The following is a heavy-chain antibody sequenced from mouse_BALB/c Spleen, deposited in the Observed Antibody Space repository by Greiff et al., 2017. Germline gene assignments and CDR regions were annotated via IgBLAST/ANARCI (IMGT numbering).Heavy chain of an antibody. Sequence: LQQPGSELVRPGASVKLSCKASGYTFTSYWMHWVKQRPGQGLEWIGNMYPGSGSTNYDEKFKSKATLTVDTSSSTAYMQLSSLTSEDSAVYYCTREDYGTSLDYWGQGTTLTVSS. CDR1: GYTFTSYW. CDR2: MYPGSGST. J-gene: IGHJ2*01. CDR3: TREDYGTSLDY. V-gene: IGHV1S22*01. D-gene: IGHD2-1*01.